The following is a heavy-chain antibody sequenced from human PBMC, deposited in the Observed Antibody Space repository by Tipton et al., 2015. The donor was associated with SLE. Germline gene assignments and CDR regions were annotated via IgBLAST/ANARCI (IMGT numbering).Heavy chain of an antibody. D-gene: IGHD4-17*01. CDR1: GFTFSTYA. CDR3: ARAIGYGDHYWYFDL. CDR2: IYHSGST. V-gene: IGHV4-38-2*01. J-gene: IGHJ2*01. Sequence: LRLSCAASGFTFSTYAMHWVRQPPGKGLEWIGSIYHSGSTYYNPSLKSRVTISVDTSKNQFSLKLSSVTAADTAVDYCARAIGYGDHYWYFDLWGRGTLVTVSS.